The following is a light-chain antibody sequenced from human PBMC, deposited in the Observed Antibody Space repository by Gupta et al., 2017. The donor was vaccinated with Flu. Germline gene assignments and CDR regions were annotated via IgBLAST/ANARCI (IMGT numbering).Light chain of an antibody. CDR3: EQSDTYPLT. Sequence: GDRVTITCRASQGMGRYLAWYQQKPGRAPKLLIYATSTLQSGVPSRFSGSGSGTEFTLTIDSLQPEDFANYYCEQSDTYPLTFGPGTKVDVK. CDR2: ATS. V-gene: IGKV1-9*01. J-gene: IGKJ3*01. CDR1: QGMGRY.